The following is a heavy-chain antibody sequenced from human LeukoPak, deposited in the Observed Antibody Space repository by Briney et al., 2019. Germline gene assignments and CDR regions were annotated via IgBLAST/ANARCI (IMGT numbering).Heavy chain of an antibody. CDR2: ISSDSNYI. Sequence: GGSLRLSCAASGFTFSSYAMSWVRQAPGKGLEWVSSISSDSNYIYYADSVKGRFTIPRDNAKDSLYLHMNTLRAEDTAVYYCARDYKGLSEYWGQGTLVTVSS. J-gene: IGHJ4*02. D-gene: IGHD1-1*01. CDR3: ARDYKGLSEY. V-gene: IGHV3-21*01. CDR1: GFTFSSYA.